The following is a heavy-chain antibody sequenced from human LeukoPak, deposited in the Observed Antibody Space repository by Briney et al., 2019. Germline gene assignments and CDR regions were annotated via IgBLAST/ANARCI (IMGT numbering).Heavy chain of an antibody. J-gene: IGHJ5*02. CDR2: INHSGST. CDR1: GGSFSGYY. V-gene: IGHV4-34*01. D-gene: IGHD3-3*01. Sequence: SETLSLTCAVYGGSFSGYYWNWIRQSPGKGLEWIGEINHSGSTNYNPSLKSRVTISVDTSKNQFSLKLSSVTAADTAVYYCAREAIFGVVIIFRRELNWFDPWGQGTLVTVSS. CDR3: AREAIFGVVIIFRRELNWFDP.